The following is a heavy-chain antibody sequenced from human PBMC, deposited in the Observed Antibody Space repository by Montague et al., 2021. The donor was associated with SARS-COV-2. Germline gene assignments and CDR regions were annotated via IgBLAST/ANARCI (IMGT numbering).Heavy chain of an antibody. D-gene: IGHD3-3*01. CDR3: ARGIDFGLVASRSHYFDT. V-gene: IGHV4-39*01. Sequence: SETLSLTCSFSGTTRKNNYYWGWIRQPPGKGLEWVGSLYYSGNAYYSPSLRSRATKSVDTSRRQFSLQLTSVTVADTAIYYCARGIDFGLVASRSHYFDTWGQGTLVSVSS. J-gene: IGHJ4*02. CDR2: LYYSGNA. CDR1: GTTRKNNYY.